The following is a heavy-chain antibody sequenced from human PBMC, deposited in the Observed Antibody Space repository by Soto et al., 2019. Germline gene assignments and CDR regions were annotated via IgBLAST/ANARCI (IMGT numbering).Heavy chain of an antibody. CDR1: GFTFSSYG. Sequence: QVQLVESGGGVVQPGRSLRLSCAASGFTFSSYGMHWVRQAPGKGLEWVAVIWYDGSNKYYADSMKGRFTISRDNSKNRLYLQMNSLRAEDMAVYYCARDCAGYSSGWYQRGGFDYWGQGTLVTVSS. CDR2: IWYDGSNK. D-gene: IGHD6-19*01. CDR3: ARDCAGYSSGWYQRGGFDY. J-gene: IGHJ4*02. V-gene: IGHV3-33*01.